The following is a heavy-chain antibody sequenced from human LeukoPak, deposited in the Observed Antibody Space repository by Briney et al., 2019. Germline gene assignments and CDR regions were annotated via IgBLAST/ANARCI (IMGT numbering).Heavy chain of an antibody. CDR1: GYTFTGYY. V-gene: IGHV1-2*02. J-gene: IGHJ5*02. CDR2: INPNSGGT. Sequence: GASVKVSCKASGYTFTGYYMHWVRQAPGQGLEWMGWINPNSGGTNYAQKFQGRVTMTRDTSISTAYMELSRLRSDDTAVYYCARAGDLSTMVRGDTNWFDPWGQGTLVTVSS. CDR3: ARAGDLSTMVRGDTNWFDP. D-gene: IGHD3-10*01.